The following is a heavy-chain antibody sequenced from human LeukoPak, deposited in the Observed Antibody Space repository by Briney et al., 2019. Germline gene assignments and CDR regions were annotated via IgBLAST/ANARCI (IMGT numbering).Heavy chain of an antibody. CDR3: ARDLLLDY. CDR1: GFTFDDYA. J-gene: IGHJ4*02. V-gene: IGHV3-9*01. Sequence: GGSLRLSCAASGFTFDDYAMHWVRQAPGKGLEWVSGISWNSGSIGYADSVKGRFTISRDNAKNTLYLQMNSLRAEDTAVYYCARDLLLDYWGQGTLVIVSS. CDR2: ISWNSGSI.